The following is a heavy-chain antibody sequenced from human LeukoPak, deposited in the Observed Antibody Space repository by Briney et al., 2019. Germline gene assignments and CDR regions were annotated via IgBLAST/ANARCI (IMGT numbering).Heavy chain of an antibody. CDR1: GFTFSSFW. D-gene: IGHD4-11*01. CDR2: IKEDGREK. V-gene: IGHV3-7*01. J-gene: IGHJ4*02. Sequence: PGGSLRLSCSASGFTFSSFWLSWVRQAPGKGLEWVANIKEDGREKYYVDSVKGRFTVSRDNAKNSLYLQMNSLRAEDTAVYYCATIGRTVTCLWGQGTLVTVSS. CDR3: ATIGRTVTCL.